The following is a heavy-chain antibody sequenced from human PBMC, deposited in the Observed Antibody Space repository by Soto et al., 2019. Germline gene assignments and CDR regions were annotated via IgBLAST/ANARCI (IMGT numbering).Heavy chain of an antibody. CDR3: AKARVGTTHFDY. CDR1: GFTFNDYA. CDR2: ISYDGNYK. Sequence: PGGSLRLSCSASGFTFNDYAMHWVRQAPGKGLGWVSLISYDGNYKYYADSVKGRFTISRDTSKNTLYLQMSSLRPEDTAVYFCAKARVGTTHFDYWGQGTLVTVSS. J-gene: IGHJ4*02. D-gene: IGHD1-26*01. V-gene: IGHV3-30*18.